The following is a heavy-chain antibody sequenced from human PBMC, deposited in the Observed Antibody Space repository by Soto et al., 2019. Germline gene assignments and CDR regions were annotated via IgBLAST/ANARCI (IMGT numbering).Heavy chain of an antibody. J-gene: IGHJ6*02. CDR3: AHHLPAAGYYYGMDD. V-gene: IGHV1-69*12. CDR2: IIPIFGTA. D-gene: IGHD2-2*01. CDR1: GGTFSSYA. Sequence: QVQLVQSGAEVKKPGSSVKVSCKASGGTFSSYAISWVRQAPGQGLEWMGGIIPIFGTANYAQKFQGRVKNTADESTSTAYRELSSLRSEDTDVYYCAHHLPAAGYYYGMDDWGQGTTVTVSS.